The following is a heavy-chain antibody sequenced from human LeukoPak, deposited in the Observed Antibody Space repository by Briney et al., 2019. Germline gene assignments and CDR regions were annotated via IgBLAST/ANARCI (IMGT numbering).Heavy chain of an antibody. CDR1: GGSISGYY. CDR2: IFSSGSA. J-gene: IGHJ5*02. CDR3: ARGKRWLRQIDT. V-gene: IGHV4-59*01. D-gene: IGHD5-24*01. Sequence: SETLSLTCTVSGGSISGYYWSWIRQPPGKGLEWIGYIFSSGSALYNPSLMSRVTMSGDTSKSQISLKVTSVTAADTAVYYCARGKRWLRQIDTWGQGTLVTVSS.